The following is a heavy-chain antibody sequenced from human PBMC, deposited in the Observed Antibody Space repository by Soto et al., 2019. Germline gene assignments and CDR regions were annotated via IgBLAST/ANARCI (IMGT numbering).Heavy chain of an antibody. V-gene: IGHV4-59*08. CDR1: GGSITSYY. CDR2: VYYSGRT. CDR3: ARHPDYDFWSGPFDY. D-gene: IGHD3-3*01. Sequence: QVQLQESGPGLVKPSETLSLTCTVSGGSITSYYWSWIRQSPGKGLEWIGYVYYSGRTNYNPSLKSRVTISVDTSKNQSSLNLSSVTAADTAVYYCARHPDYDFWSGPFDYWGQGTLVTVSS. J-gene: IGHJ4*02.